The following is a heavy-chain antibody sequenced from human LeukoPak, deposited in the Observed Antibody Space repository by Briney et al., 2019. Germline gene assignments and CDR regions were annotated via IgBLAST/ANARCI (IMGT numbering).Heavy chain of an antibody. CDR1: GFTFSSYG. CDR2: IRYDGSNK. V-gene: IGHV3-30*02. Sequence: GGSLRLSCAASGFTFSSYGMHWVRQAPGKGLEWVAFIRYDGSNKYYADSVKGRFTISRDNSKNTLYLQMNSLRAEDTAVYYCAKDLVRGSSWYASNFDYRGQGTLVTVSS. J-gene: IGHJ4*02. CDR3: AKDLVRGSSWYASNFDY. D-gene: IGHD6-13*01.